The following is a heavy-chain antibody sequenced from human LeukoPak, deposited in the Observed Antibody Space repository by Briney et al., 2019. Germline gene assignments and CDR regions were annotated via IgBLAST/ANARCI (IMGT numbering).Heavy chain of an antibody. CDR2: ISPSGGST. D-gene: IGHD3-22*01. CDR1: GYTFTSYY. J-gene: IGHJ4*02. Sequence: PGASVKVSCKASGYTFTSYYMHWVRQAPGQGLEWMGIISPSGGSTSYAQKFQGRVTMTRDMSTSTVYMELSSLRSEDTAVYYCARGAYYYDSSAPPFDYWGQGTLVTVSS. V-gene: IGHV1-46*01. CDR3: ARGAYYYDSSAPPFDY.